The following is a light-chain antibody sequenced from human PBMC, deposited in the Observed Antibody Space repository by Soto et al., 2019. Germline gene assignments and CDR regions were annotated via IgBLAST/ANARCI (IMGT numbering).Light chain of an antibody. CDR3: AAWDDSLTGVV. Sequence: QSALTQPPSASGIPGQRVTISCSGSSSNIGSNSVNWYQQLPKTAPKLLIYSDNQRPSGVPDRFSGSKSGTSASLAINGLQSEDEADYYCAAWDDSLTGVVFGGGTKVTVL. V-gene: IGLV1-44*01. CDR1: SSNIGSNS. J-gene: IGLJ2*01. CDR2: SDN.